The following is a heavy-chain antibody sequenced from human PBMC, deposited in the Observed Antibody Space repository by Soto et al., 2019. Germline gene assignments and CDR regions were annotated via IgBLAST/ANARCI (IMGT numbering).Heavy chain of an antibody. J-gene: IGHJ6*02. CDR1: GFTFSSYG. CDR2: ISYDGSNK. CDR3: AKEGYDFWSGYSPLYYYYGMDV. D-gene: IGHD3-3*01. Sequence: GSLRLSCAASGFTFSSYGMHWVRQAPGKGLEWVAVISYDGSNKYYADSVKGRFTISRDNSKNTLYLQMNSLRAEDTAVYYCAKEGYDFWSGYSPLYYYYGMDVWGQGTTVTVS. V-gene: IGHV3-30*18.